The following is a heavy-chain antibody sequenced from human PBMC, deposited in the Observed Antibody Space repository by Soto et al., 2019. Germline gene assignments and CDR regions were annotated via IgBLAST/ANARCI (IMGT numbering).Heavy chain of an antibody. V-gene: IGHV1-2*02. CDR3: ARQLAYCGGDCYTEPIDY. CDR1: GYSFTGYY. J-gene: IGHJ4*02. CDR2: INPNTGGT. D-gene: IGHD2-21*02. Sequence: QGQLVQSGAEVQKPGASVKVSCKTFGYSFTGYYVHWVRQAPGQGLEWMGWINPNTGGTKYAQKFQGRVTMTRDTSISTAYMELSRLRSDDTAVYYCARQLAYCGGDCYTEPIDYWGQGTLVTVSS.